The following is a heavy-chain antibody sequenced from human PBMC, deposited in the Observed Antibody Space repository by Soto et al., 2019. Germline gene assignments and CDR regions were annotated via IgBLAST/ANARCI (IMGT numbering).Heavy chain of an antibody. V-gene: IGHV3-11*05. CDR3: ARDHHRYSGYDYVDY. D-gene: IGHD5-12*01. CDR2: ISSSSSYT. Sequence: QVQLVESGGGLVKPGGSLRLSCAASGFTFSDYYMSWIRQAPGKGLEWVSYISSSSSYTNYADSVKGRFTISRDNAKNSQYLQMTSLRAEDTAVYYCARDHHRYSGYDYVDYWGQGTLVTVSS. J-gene: IGHJ4*02. CDR1: GFTFSDYY.